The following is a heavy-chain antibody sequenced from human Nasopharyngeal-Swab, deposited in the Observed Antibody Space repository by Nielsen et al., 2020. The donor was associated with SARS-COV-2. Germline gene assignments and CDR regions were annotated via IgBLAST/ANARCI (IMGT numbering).Heavy chain of an antibody. D-gene: IGHD3-22*01. CDR1: GYTFTSYG. Sequence: ASVKVSCKASGYTFTSYGISWVRQAPGQGLEWMGWISAYNGNTNYAQKLQGRVTMTTDTSTSTAYMELRSLRSDDTAVYYCARDPLIMIVVVGWAFDIWGQGTMVTVSS. CDR2: ISAYNGNT. CDR3: ARDPLIMIVVVGWAFDI. J-gene: IGHJ3*02. V-gene: IGHV1-18*01.